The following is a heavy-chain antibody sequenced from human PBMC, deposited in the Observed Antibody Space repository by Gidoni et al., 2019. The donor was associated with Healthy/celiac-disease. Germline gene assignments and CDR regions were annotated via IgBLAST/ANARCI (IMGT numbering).Heavy chain of an antibody. J-gene: IGHJ5*02. D-gene: IGHD6-13*01. V-gene: IGHV1-58*02. CDR3: AADLKGIAAAGT. CDR1: GVTFTSSA. CDR2: IVVGSGNT. Sequence: IPLVQNGPEVKKPGTSGKGTCQACGVTFTSSAMQWVRQARGQRLEWIGWIVVGSGNTNYAQKFQERDTITRDMSTSTGYRELSSLTSEDTAVYYCAADLKGIAAAGTWGQGTLVAVSS.